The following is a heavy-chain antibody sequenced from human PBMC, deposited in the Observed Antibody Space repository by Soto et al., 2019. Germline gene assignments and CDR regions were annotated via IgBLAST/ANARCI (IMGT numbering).Heavy chain of an antibody. CDR3: VRGGTKNLRDRFEP. V-gene: IGHV4-4*07. Sequence: SETLSLTCNVSGASLSRYYWSWIRQPPGKGLEWIGRIYATGDTDYNPSLKSRISMSVDMSKKQFSLTLRSVTAADTAIYYCVRGGTKNLRDRFEPWGRGILVTVSS. CDR2: IYATGDT. J-gene: IGHJ5*02. CDR1: GASLSRYY. D-gene: IGHD1-26*01.